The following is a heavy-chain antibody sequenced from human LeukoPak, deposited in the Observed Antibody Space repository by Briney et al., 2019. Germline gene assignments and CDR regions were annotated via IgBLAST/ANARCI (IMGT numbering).Heavy chain of an antibody. CDR2: MNPNSGNT. D-gene: IGHD1-26*01. CDR1: GYTFTSYD. Sequence: GASVKVSCKASGYTFTSYDINWVRQATGQGLEWMGWMNPNSGNTGYAQEFQGRVTITRNTSISTAYMELSSLRSEDTAVYYCARVSSGSYLDYWGQGTLVTVSS. CDR3: ARVSSGSYLDY. J-gene: IGHJ4*02. V-gene: IGHV1-8*03.